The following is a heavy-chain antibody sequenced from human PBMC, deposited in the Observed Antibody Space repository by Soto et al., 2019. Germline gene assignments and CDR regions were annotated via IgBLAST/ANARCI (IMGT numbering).Heavy chain of an antibody. CDR1: GGSVSTGSYD. CDR2: IFFTGSA. J-gene: IGHJ6*02. CDR3: SRDGHGMDV. V-gene: IGHV4-61*01. Sequence: QVQLQESGPGLVRPSETLSLTCTVSGGSVSTGSYDWSWIRQPPGKGLEWIGKIFFTGSAHYNPSLRNRVTMSVGTSKDQLSLTLTSVTAADTAVYYCSRDGHGMDVWGQGTTVTVSS.